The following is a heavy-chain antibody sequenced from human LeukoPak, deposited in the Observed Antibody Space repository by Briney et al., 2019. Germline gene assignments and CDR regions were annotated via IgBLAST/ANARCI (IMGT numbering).Heavy chain of an antibody. CDR2: IYSGGST. J-gene: IGHJ4*02. CDR3: AREVILPGFDY. V-gene: IGHV3-53*01. D-gene: IGHD3-22*01. CDR1: GFTVSSNY. Sequence: GGSLRLSCAASGFTVSSNYMSWVRQAPGKGLEWVSVIYSGGSTYYADSVKGRFTISRDNSKNTLYLQMNSLRAEDTAVYSCAREVILPGFDYWGQGTLVTVSS.